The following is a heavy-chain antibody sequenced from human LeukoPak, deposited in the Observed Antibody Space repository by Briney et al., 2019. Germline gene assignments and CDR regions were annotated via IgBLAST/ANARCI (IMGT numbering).Heavy chain of an antibody. CDR3: ARDKYSSSWYGFDI. V-gene: IGHV4-39*07. CDR2: IYYSGST. Sequence: SETLSLTCTVSGGSISSSSYYWGWIRQPPGKGLEWIGSIYYSGSTYYNPSLKSRVTISVDTSKNQFSLKLSSVTAADTAVYYCARDKYSSSWYGFDIWGQGTMVTVSS. D-gene: IGHD6-13*01. J-gene: IGHJ3*02. CDR1: GGSISSSSYY.